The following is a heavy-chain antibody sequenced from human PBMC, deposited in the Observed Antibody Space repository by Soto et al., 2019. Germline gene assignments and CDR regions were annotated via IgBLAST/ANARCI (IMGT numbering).Heavy chain of an antibody. CDR2: IYYTGST. Sequence: SETLSLTCTVSGGSVSSGNYYWSWIRQPPGKGLEWIGFIYYTGSTSYNPSLKSRVTISLDTSKNQFSLKLSSVTAADTAVYYCARHEAPSGWYFDYWGQGTLVTVSS. D-gene: IGHD6-19*01. CDR3: ARHEAPSGWYFDY. V-gene: IGHV4-61*01. J-gene: IGHJ4*02. CDR1: GGSVSSGNYY.